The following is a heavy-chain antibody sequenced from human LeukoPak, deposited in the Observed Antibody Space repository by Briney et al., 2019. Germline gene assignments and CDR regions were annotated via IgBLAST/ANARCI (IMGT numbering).Heavy chain of an antibody. Sequence: SETLSLTCTVSGDSIDSYYWSWIRQPPGKGLEWIGYIYYRGTTSYNPFLKSRVTISVDTSKNQFSLKLSSVTAADTAVYYCATMYSSSWYSDDYWGQGTLVTVSS. V-gene: IGHV4-59*01. CDR1: GDSIDSYY. J-gene: IGHJ4*02. CDR3: ATMYSSSWYSDDY. D-gene: IGHD6-13*01. CDR2: IYYRGTT.